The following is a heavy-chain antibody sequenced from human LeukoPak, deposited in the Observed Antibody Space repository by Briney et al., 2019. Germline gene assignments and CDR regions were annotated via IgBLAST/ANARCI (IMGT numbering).Heavy chain of an antibody. Sequence: GGSLRLSCAASGFTFSRYDFHWVRQAPGKGLEWVSAISTAGDRYNAGAVKVRFTISIEKAKDSFYLQMNSLRAGDAAVYYCARARGGVPDAMFDYWGQGILVTVSS. V-gene: IGHV3-13*04. D-gene: IGHD2-2*01. CDR2: ISTAGDR. CDR1: GFTFSRYD. J-gene: IGHJ4*02. CDR3: ARARGGVPDAMFDY.